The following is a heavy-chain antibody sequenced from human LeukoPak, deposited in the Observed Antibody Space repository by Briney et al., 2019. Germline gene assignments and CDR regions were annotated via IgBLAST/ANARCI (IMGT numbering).Heavy chain of an antibody. V-gene: IGHV4-28*03. CDR2: IYYSGST. CDR3: ARDRPANDFWSGYSHYYGMDV. D-gene: IGHD3-3*01. J-gene: IGHJ6*02. Sequence: SDTLSLTCAVSGYSISSSNYWGWIRQPPGKGLEWIGYIYYSGSTNYNPSLKSRVTISVDTSKNQFSLKLSSVAAADTAVYYCARDRPANDFWSGYSHYYGMDVWGQGTTVTVSS. CDR1: GYSISSSNY.